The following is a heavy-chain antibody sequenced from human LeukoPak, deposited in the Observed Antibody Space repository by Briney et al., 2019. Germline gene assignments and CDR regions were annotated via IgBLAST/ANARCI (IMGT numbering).Heavy chain of an antibody. CDR1: GGSISSSSYY. Sequence: PSETLSLTCTVSGGSISSSSYYWGWIRQPPGKGLEWIGSIYYSGSTYYNPSLKSRVTISVDTSNNQFSLSLTSVTAADTAVYYCASLNWPPGDFDYWGQGTLVTVSS. J-gene: IGHJ4*02. V-gene: IGHV4-39*01. CDR3: ASLNWPPGDFDY. CDR2: IYYSGST.